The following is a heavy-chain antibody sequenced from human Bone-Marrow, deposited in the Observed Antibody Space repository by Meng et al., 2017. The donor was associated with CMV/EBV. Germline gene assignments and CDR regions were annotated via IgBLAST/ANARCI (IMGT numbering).Heavy chain of an antibody. Sequence: SETLSLTCTVSGGSISSYYWSWIRQPPGKGLEWIGYIYYSGSTNYNPSLKSRVTISVDTSKNQFSLKLSSVTAADTAMYYCARSVGCSSTYCYTYTSSWYPDYWGQGPLVTFYS. CDR2: IYYSGST. V-gene: IGHV4-59*01. J-gene: IGHJ4*02. CDR3: ARSVGCSSTYCYTYTSSWYPDY. D-gene: IGHD6-13*01. CDR1: GGSISSYY.